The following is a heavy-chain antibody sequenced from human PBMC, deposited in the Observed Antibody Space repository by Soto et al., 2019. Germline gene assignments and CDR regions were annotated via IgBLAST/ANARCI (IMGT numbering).Heavy chain of an antibody. CDR3: ARQWHLLNYFYGMDV. J-gene: IGHJ6*02. V-gene: IGHV1-2*02. CDR1: GYTFTEYY. CDR2: INPSSGDT. D-gene: IGHD1-26*01. Sequence: QVPLVQSGAEVKEPGASVKVSCKASGYTFTEYYINWVRQVPGQGLQWMGWINPSSGDTNYAERFQDRVTMTRDTSIATVYMELNRLTSDDTAVYFCARQWHLLNYFYGMDVWGQGTTVTVSS.